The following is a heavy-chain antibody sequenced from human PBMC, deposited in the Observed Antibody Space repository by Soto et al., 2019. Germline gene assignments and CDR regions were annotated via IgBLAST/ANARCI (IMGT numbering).Heavy chain of an antibody. CDR3: ARVWRGAFDI. CDR2: ISYSGTT. J-gene: IGHJ3*02. V-gene: IGHV4-30-4*02. CDR1: GGSISSGNYY. Sequence: SETLSLTCTVSGGSISSGNYYWSWIRQPPGKGLEWIGFISYSGTTHYSASLRSRVSISVDTSKNQFSLKLSSVTAADTAVYYCARVWRGAFDIWGQGTMVTVSS. D-gene: IGHD2-21*01.